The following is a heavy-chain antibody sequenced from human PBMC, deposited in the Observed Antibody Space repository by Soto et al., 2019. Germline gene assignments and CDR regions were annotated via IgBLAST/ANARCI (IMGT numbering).Heavy chain of an antibody. D-gene: IGHD6-19*01. Sequence: QVQLVESGGGVVQPGRSLRLSCEASGFTFSSYAMHWVRQAPGKGLEWVAVISYDGSNKYYADSVKGRFTISRDNSKNTLYLQMNSLRAEDTAVYYCAEAGLTTDYWGQGTLVTVSS. J-gene: IGHJ4*02. V-gene: IGHV3-30-3*01. CDR3: AEAGLTTDY. CDR1: GFTFSSYA. CDR2: ISYDGSNK.